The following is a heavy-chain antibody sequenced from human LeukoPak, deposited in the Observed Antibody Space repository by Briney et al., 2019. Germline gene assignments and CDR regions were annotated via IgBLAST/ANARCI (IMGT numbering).Heavy chain of an antibody. J-gene: IGHJ4*02. CDR1: GGTFSSYA. CDR2: IIPIFGTA. CDR3: ARSKDLRLDDIYY. D-gene: IGHD3-9*01. Sequence: SVKVSCTASGGTFSSYAFSWVRQAPGQGLEWMGGIIPIFGTANYAQKFQGRVTITADESTSSAYMELSSLSSEDTAVYYCARSKDLRLDDIYYWGQGTLVTVSS. V-gene: IGHV1-69*13.